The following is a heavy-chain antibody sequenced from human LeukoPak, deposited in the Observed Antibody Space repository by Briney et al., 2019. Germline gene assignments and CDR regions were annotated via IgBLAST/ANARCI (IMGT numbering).Heavy chain of an antibody. CDR2: ITSNSRTI. V-gene: IGHV3-48*02. CDR3: TRDPEALDF. Sequence: PGGSLRLSCAASGFTFSSYGMNWVRQAPGKGLEWISYITSNSRTIHYADSVKGRFTISRDNGKNSLYLQLDSLRDEDTAVYYCTRDPEALDFWGQGTLVTVSS. CDR1: GFTFSSYG. J-gene: IGHJ4*02.